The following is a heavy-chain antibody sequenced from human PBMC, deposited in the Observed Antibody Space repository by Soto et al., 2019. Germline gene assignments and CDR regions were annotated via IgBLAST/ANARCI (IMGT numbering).Heavy chain of an antibody. D-gene: IGHD3-10*01. V-gene: IGHV1-3*01. Sequence: GASVKVSCKASGYTFTSYAMHWVRQAPGQRLEWMGWINAGNGNTKYSQKFQGRVTITRDTSASTAYMELSSLRSEDTAVYYCARGLLLWFGEQWGFDIWGQGTMVTVSS. J-gene: IGHJ3*02. CDR3: ARGLLLWFGEQWGFDI. CDR1: GYTFTSYA. CDR2: INAGNGNT.